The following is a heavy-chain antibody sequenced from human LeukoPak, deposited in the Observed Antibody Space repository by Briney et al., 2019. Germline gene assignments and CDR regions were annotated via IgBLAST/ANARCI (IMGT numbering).Heavy chain of an antibody. J-gene: IGHJ4*02. D-gene: IGHD5-24*01. Sequence: GGSLRLSCAASGFTVSRNYMTWVRQAPGKGLKWVSVIYSGGSTYYADSVKGRFTISRDNSKNTLYLQMNSLRAEDTAVYYCAKDLEMATFYFDYWGQGTLVTVSS. CDR3: AKDLEMATFYFDY. CDR2: IYSGGST. CDR1: GFTVSRNY. V-gene: IGHV3-53*01.